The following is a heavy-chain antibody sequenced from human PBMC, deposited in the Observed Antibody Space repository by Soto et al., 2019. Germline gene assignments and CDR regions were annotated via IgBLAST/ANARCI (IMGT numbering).Heavy chain of an antibody. Sequence: QVQLQESGPGLVKPSETLSLTCTVSGGSVSSGSYFWSWFRQPPGKGLEWLGYIYYTGSTNYNPYLKSRVTMSLDTSKNQFSLKLSSVTAADAAVYYCARDMAGTTASYNGMDVWGRGSTVTVSS. CDR3: ARDMAGTTASYNGMDV. J-gene: IGHJ6*02. D-gene: IGHD1-7*01. CDR2: IYYTGST. CDR1: GGSVSSGSYF. V-gene: IGHV4-61*01.